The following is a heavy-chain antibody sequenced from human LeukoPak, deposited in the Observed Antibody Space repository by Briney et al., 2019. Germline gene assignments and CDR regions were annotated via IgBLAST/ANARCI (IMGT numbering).Heavy chain of an antibody. Sequence: PGGSLRLSCAASGFTFSSYSMNWVRQAPGKGLEWVSSINGSGTTTYYADSVKGRFTISRDNSRNTLHLQMKTLRAEDTAVYYCAKNIAVDGRAFDPWGQGTLVTVSS. J-gene: IGHJ5*02. CDR1: GFTFSSYS. V-gene: IGHV3-23*01. CDR2: INGSGTTT. CDR3: AKNIAVDGRAFDP. D-gene: IGHD3-9*01.